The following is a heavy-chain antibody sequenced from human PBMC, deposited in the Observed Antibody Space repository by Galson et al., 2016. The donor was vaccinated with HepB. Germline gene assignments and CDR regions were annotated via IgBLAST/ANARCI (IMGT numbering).Heavy chain of an antibody. CDR1: GFTFSPYA. V-gene: IGHV3-23*01. CDR2: ISSGAYKT. Sequence: SLRLSCAASGFTFSPYAMSWVRQAPGQGLEWVSIISSGAYKTYYADSVKGRFTISRDDSKDSLYLQMNSLRPDDTAVYYCVRTVSVGARPGRHHAHWGQGTVVTVSS. CDR3: VRTVSVGARPGRHHAH. D-gene: IGHD1-26*01. J-gene: IGHJ1*01.